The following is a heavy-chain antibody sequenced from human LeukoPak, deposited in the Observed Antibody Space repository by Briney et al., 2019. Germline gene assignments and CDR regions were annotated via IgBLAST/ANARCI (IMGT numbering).Heavy chain of an antibody. D-gene: IGHD5-18*01. V-gene: IGHV1-69*01. Sequence: VASVKVSCMASGGTFSSYAISWVRQAPGQGLEWMGGIIPIFGTANYAQKFQGRVTITADESTSTAYMELSSLRSEDTAVYYCARGSRGGYSYGYSHYYYYYGMDVWGQGTTVTVSS. J-gene: IGHJ6*02. CDR3: ARGSRGGYSYGYSHYYYYYGMDV. CDR1: GGTFSSYA. CDR2: IIPIFGTA.